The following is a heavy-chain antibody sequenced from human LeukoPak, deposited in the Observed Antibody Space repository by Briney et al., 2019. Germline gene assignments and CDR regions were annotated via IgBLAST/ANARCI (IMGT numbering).Heavy chain of an antibody. CDR2: IRSKAYGGTT. J-gene: IGHJ4*02. CDR1: GFTFGDYA. Sequence: PGGSLRLSCTASGFTFGDYAMSWVRQAPGKGLEWVGFIRSKAYGGTTEYAASVKGRFTISRDDSKSIAYLQMNSLRAEDTAVYYCARDVHAPGVSSDFWGQGTLVTVSS. CDR3: ARDVHAPGVSSDF. V-gene: IGHV3-49*04. D-gene: IGHD3-10*01.